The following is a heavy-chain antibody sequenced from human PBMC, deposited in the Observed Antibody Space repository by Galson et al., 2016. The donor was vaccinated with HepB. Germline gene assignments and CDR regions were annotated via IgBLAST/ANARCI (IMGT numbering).Heavy chain of an antibody. D-gene: IGHD6-19*01. J-gene: IGHJ1*01. V-gene: IGHV3-7*01. Sequence: SLRLSCAASGFTFSSYWMSWVRQAPGKGLEWVANIKQDGSEKYYVDSVKGRFTISRDNAKNSLYLQMNSLRAEDTAVYYCSRGRQWLTVTLIAEYLQHWGQGTLVTVSS. CDR3: SRGRQWLTVTLIAEYLQH. CDR1: GFTFSSYW. CDR2: IKQDGSEK.